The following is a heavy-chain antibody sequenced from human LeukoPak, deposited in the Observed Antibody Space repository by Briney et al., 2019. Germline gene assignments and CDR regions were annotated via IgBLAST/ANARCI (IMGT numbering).Heavy chain of an antibody. J-gene: IGHJ4*02. V-gene: IGHV3-49*03. CDR1: GFSIDDYG. CDR2: IRTKPYVETT. Sequence: GGSLRLSCKASGFSIDDYGLTWFRQAPGKGLEWVAFIRTKPYVETTEYAASVKGRFIISRDDSKSVAYLQMNSLKTEDTAVYYCTRDQTPYYWGQGTLVTVSS. CDR3: TRDQTPYY.